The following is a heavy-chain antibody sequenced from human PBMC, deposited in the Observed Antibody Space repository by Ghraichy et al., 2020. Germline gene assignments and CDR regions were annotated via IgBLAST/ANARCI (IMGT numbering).Heavy chain of an antibody. Sequence: ETLSLTCAASGFSFSRYWMNWVRQAPGKGLEWVANINQDGSEKKYVDSVKGRFTISRDNAKNSLYLEMNSLRAEDTAFYYCAKAAWDTSGYTAFDIWGLGTMVTVSS. CDR1: GFSFSRYW. V-gene: IGHV3-7*01. D-gene: IGHD3-22*01. CDR2: INQDGSEK. CDR3: AKAAWDTSGYTAFDI. J-gene: IGHJ3*02.